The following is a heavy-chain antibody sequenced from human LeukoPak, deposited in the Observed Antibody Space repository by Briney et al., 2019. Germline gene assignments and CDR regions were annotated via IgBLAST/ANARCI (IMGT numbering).Heavy chain of an antibody. CDR3: ARVNTVLVPAATNAFDV. Sequence: GGSLRLSCAASGFTFSSYSINWVRQAPGKGLEWVSYISGSSNTIYYADSVQGRFTTSRDNGKNSVYLQMNSLRVEGTAVYYCARVNTVLVPAATNAFDVWGQGTVVTVS. D-gene: IGHD2-2*01. CDR2: ISGSSNTI. V-gene: IGHV3-48*01. CDR1: GFTFSSYS. J-gene: IGHJ3*01.